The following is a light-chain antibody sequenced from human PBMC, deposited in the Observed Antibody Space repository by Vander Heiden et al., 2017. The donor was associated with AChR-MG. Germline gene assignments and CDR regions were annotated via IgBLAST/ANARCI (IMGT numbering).Light chain of an antibody. CDR3: AAWDDSLNGWV. CDR1: SSNIGSNN. Sequence: QSVLTRRPSASCTPGQRVTISCSGSSSNIGSNNVNWYQQLPGTAPKLLIYSNNQRPSGVPDRFSGSKSGTSASLAISGLQSEDEADYYCAAWDDSLNGWVFGGGTKLTVL. V-gene: IGLV1-44*01. J-gene: IGLJ3*02. CDR2: SNN.